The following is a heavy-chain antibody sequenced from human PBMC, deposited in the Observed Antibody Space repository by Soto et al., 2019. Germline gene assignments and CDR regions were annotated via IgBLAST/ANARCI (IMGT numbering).Heavy chain of an antibody. CDR1: GGTFSSYA. Sequence: GASVKVSCKASGGTFSSYAISWVRQAPGQGLEWMGGIIPIFGTANYAQKFQGRVTITADESTSTAYMELSSLRSEDTAVYYCAGNRRGGNSVYYYYGMDVWGQGTTVTVSS. V-gene: IGHV1-69*13. CDR3: AGNRRGGNSVYYYYGMDV. D-gene: IGHD2-21*02. J-gene: IGHJ6*02. CDR2: IIPIFGTA.